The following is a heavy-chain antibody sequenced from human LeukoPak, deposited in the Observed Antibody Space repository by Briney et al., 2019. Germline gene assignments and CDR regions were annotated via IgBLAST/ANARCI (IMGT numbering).Heavy chain of an antibody. J-gene: IGHJ4*02. D-gene: IGHD2-15*01. CDR3: ARSSRGSGGSCYRN. V-gene: IGHV4-34*01. Sequence: PSETLSLTCAVYGGSFSGYYWSWIRQPPGKGLEWIGEINHSGSTNYNPSLKSRVTISVDTSKNQSSLKLSSVTAADTAVYYCARSSRGSGGSCYRNWGQGTLVTVSS. CDR1: GGSFSGYY. CDR2: INHSGST.